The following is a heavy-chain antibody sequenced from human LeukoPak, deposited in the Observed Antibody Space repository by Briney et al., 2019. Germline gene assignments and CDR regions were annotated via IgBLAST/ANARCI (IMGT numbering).Heavy chain of an antibody. CDR2: IIPILGIA. CDR1: GGTFSTYA. V-gene: IGHV1-69*04. D-gene: IGHD1-26*01. J-gene: IGHJ6*02. CDR3: ARGERLGGLDV. Sequence: GASVEVSCKASGGTFSTYAINWVRQAPGQGLEWMGRIIPILGIANYAQKFRDRVTITADKSTSTAYVELTSLRSEDTAVYFCARGERLGGLDVWGQGTTVTVSS.